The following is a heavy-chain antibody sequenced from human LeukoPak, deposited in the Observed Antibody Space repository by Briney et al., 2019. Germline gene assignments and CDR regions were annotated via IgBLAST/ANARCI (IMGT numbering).Heavy chain of an antibody. CDR3: ARHPLASWPFDY. D-gene: IGHD2-2*01. V-gene: IGHV4-39*01. CDR2: IYYSGST. CDR1: GGSISSSSYY. J-gene: IGHJ4*02. Sequence: SETLSLTCTVSGGSISSSSYYWGWIRQPPGKGLEWIGSIYYSGSTYYNPSLKSRVTISVDTSKNQFSLKLSSVTAADTAVYYCARHPLASWPFDYWGRGTLVTVSS.